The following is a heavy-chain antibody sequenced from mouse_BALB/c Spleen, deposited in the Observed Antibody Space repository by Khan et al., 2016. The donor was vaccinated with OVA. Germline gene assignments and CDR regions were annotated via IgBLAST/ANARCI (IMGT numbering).Heavy chain of an antibody. CDR1: GFTFNKYA. CDR2: VSSGGSYT. Sequence: DVELVESGGGLVKPGGSLKLSCAASGFTFNKYAMSWVRQIPEKRLEWVATVSSGGSYTHYPDSVKGRFTISRDNAKNTLYLQMSSLRSEDTAMYYCARQGGIYDGPFDYWGQGTTLTVSS. CDR3: ARQGGIYDGPFDY. D-gene: IGHD2-3*01. J-gene: IGHJ2*01. V-gene: IGHV5-9-3*01.